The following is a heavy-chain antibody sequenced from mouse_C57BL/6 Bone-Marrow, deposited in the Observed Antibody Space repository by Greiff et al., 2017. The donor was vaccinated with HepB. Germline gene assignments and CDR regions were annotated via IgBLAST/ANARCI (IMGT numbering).Heavy chain of an antibody. CDR1: GYSITSGYY. J-gene: IGHJ2*01. CDR2: ISYDGSN. CDR3: ARDRGSSSPDY. V-gene: IGHV3-6*01. Sequence: EVHLVESGPGLVKPSQSLSLTCSVTGYSITSGYYWNWIRQFPGNKLEWMGYISYDGSNNYNPSLKNRISITRDTSKNQFFLKLNSVTTEDTATYYCARDRGSSSPDYWGQGTTLTVSS. D-gene: IGHD1-1*01.